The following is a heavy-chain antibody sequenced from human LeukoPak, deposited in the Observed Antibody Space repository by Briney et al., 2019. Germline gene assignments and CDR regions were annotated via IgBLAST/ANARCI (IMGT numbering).Heavy chain of an antibody. Sequence: SETLSLTCTVSGGSIRSSYYYWGWIRQPPGKGLEWIGSIYDSGSTNYNPSLKSRVTISVDTSKNQFSLKLSSVTAADTAVYYCARAFSSSSFYFNYWGQGTLVTVSS. CDR1: GGSIRSSYYY. V-gene: IGHV4-39*07. CDR2: IYDSGST. CDR3: ARAFSSSSFYFNY. D-gene: IGHD6-6*01. J-gene: IGHJ4*02.